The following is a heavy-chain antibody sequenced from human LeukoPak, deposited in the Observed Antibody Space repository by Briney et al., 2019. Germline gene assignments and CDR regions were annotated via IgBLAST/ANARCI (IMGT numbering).Heavy chain of an antibody. D-gene: IGHD3-9*01. V-gene: IGHV3-30*04. Sequence: PGGSLRLSCAASGFAFSSYTMHWVRQAPGKGLECVGFMSYDERTTHYADSVRGRFTISRDNSKNTLFLQMDSLTFEDTAVYYCARDQSGYPYYFDYWGQGTLVTVSS. CDR2: MSYDERTT. CDR1: GFAFSSYT. CDR3: ARDQSGYPYYFDY. J-gene: IGHJ4*02.